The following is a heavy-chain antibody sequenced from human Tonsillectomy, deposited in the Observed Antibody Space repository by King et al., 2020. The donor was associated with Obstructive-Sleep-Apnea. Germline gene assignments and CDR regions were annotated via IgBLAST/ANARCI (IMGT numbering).Heavy chain of an antibody. CDR3: ARGSEVGNYYYYYGMDV. CDR1: GYTFTSYA. D-gene: IGHD2-15*01. Sequence: QLVQSGSELKKPGASVKVSCKASGYTFTSYAMNWVRQAPGQGLEWMGWINTNTGNPTYAQGFTGRFVFSLDTSVSTAYLQISSLKAEYTAVYYCARGSEVGNYYYYYGMDVWGQGTTVTVSS. CDR2: INTNTGNP. J-gene: IGHJ6*02. V-gene: IGHV7-4-1*02.